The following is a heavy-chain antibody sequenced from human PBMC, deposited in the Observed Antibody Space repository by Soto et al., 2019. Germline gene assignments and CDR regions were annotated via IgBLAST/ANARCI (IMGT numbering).Heavy chain of an antibody. J-gene: IGHJ6*02. CDR2: ISSSSSYI. Sequence: GGSLRLSCAASGFTFSSYSMNWVRQAPGKGLEWVSSISSSSSYIYYADSVKGRFTISRDNAKNSLYLQMNSLRAEDTAVYYCARDPSVLRFLEWLSPVGYYYYYGMDVWGQGTTVTVSS. CDR3: ARDPSVLRFLEWLSPVGYYYYYGMDV. CDR1: GFTFSSYS. V-gene: IGHV3-21*01. D-gene: IGHD3-3*01.